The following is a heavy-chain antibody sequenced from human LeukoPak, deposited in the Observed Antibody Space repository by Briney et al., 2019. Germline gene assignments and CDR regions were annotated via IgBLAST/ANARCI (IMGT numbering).Heavy chain of an antibody. V-gene: IGHV4-31*03. CDR3: SRGLDSRKLGY. CDR1: GASFNSDDQY. J-gene: IGHJ4*02. Sequence: SETLSLTCTVSGASFNSDDQYWNWIRQSPGKGLEWIGSIHPSGMLYNNPSLESRVTMSRDTSKNQFSLNLNSVTAADTAVYVCSRGLDSRKLGYWGQGTLVTVSS. D-gene: IGHD3-22*01. CDR2: IHPSGML.